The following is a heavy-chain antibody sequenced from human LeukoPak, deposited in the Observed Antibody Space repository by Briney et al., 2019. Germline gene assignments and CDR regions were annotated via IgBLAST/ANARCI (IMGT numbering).Heavy chain of an antibody. J-gene: IGHJ5*02. V-gene: IGHV1-18*01. CDR1: GYTFTSYG. D-gene: IGHD2-15*01. CDR2: ISAYNGNT. CDR3: ARDRRYCSGGSCRNWFDP. Sequence: ASVKVSCKASGYTFTSYGISWVRQAPGQGLEWMGWISAYNGNTNYAQKLQGRVTTTTDTSTSTAYTELRSLRSDDTAVYYCARDRRYCSGGSCRNWFDPWGQGTLVTVSS.